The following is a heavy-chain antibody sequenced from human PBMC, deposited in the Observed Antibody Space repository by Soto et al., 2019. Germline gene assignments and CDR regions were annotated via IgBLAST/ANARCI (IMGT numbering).Heavy chain of an antibody. CDR3: ARQTTYISSWFDY. V-gene: IGHV4-4*07. D-gene: IGHD6-13*01. J-gene: IGHJ5*01. CDR1: GGSITNHY. Sequence: QVQLQESGPGLVKPSETLSLTCTVSGGSITNHYWTWIRQPAGKGLEWIGRIFTSGSTNYNPSLKSRLTMSVDTSKNQSSLKLNSVTAADTALYFCARQTTYISSWFDYWGHGTLVTVSS. CDR2: IFTSGST.